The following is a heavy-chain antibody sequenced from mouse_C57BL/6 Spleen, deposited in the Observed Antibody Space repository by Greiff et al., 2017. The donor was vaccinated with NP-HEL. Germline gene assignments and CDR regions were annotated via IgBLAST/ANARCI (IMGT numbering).Heavy chain of an antibody. CDR2: INPNNGGT. V-gene: IGHV1-18*01. J-gene: IGHJ3*01. Sequence: VQLQQSGPELVKPGASVKIPCKASGYTFTDYNMDWVKQSHGKSLEWIGDINPNNGGTIYNQKFKGKATSTVDKSSSTAYMELRSLTSEDTAVYYCAREDSSVFAYWGQGTLVTVSA. D-gene: IGHD3-2*02. CDR3: AREDSSVFAY. CDR1: GYTFTDYN.